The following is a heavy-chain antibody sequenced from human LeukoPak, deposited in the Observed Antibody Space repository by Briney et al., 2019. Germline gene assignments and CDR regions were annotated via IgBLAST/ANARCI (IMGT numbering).Heavy chain of an antibody. J-gene: IGHJ4*02. CDR3: ARVGCSSNSCFPDY. D-gene: IGHD2-2*01. CDR2: IKQDGSDK. V-gene: IGHV3-7*01. Sequence: GGSLRLSCAASGFTFSSYSMNWVRQAPGKGLEWVANIKQDGSDKYYVDSVKGRFTISRDNAKNSLFLQMNSLRAEDTAVYYCARVGCSSNSCFPDYWGQGTLVTVSS. CDR1: GFTFSSYS.